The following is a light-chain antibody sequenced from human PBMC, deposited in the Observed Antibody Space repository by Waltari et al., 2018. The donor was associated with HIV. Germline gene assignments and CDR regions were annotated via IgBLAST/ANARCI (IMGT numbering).Light chain of an antibody. CDR1: SSDVGGYNY. CDR3: SSYAGSNNVV. CDR2: EVS. J-gene: IGLJ2*01. Sequence: QSALTQPPSASGSPGQSVTISCTGTSSDVGGYNYVSWYQQHPGKAPKLMIYEVSKRPSGVPVRFSGSNSGNTASLTVSGLQAEDEADYYCSSYAGSNNVVFGGGTKLTVL. V-gene: IGLV2-8*01.